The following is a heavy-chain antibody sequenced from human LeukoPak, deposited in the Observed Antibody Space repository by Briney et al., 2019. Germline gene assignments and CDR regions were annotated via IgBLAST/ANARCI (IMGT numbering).Heavy chain of an antibody. CDR2: ISGSGDST. D-gene: IGHD6-6*01. J-gene: IGHJ4*02. V-gene: IGHV3-23*01. CDR1: GFTFSSYA. CDR3: AREGEYSSSFDY. Sequence: PGGSLRLSCAASGFTFSSYAMSWVRQAPGKGLEWVSAISGSGDSTYYADSVKGRFTISTDNSKNTLYLQMNSLRAEDTAVYYCAREGEYSSSFDYWGQGTLVTVSS.